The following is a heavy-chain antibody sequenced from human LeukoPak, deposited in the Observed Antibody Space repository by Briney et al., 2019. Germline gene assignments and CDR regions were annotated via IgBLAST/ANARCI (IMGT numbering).Heavy chain of an antibody. Sequence: GGSLRLSCAASGFTFSSYWMSWVRQAPGKGLEWVANIKQDGSEKYYVDSVKGQFTISRDNAKNSLYLQMNSLRAEDTAVYYCASPLLAGATDFDYWGQGTLVTVSS. V-gene: IGHV3-7*01. D-gene: IGHD6-13*01. CDR2: IKQDGSEK. CDR3: ASPLLAGATDFDY. CDR1: GFTFSSYW. J-gene: IGHJ4*02.